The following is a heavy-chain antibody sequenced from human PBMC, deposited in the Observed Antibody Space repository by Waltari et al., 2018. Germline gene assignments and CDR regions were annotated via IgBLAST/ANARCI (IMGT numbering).Heavy chain of an antibody. J-gene: IGHJ3*01. V-gene: IGHV3-48*01. CDR2: LNSASRVI. Sequence: EVLLVESGGGLVQPGGSLRLSCTASGFNFNIYTMNWVRQAPGKGLDWVSSLNSASRVILYADSVRGRFTISRDNAKNSLFLQMNNLRVEDTALYYCTRGLQFAFDFWGQGTMVSVSS. CDR1: GFNFNIYT. CDR3: TRGLQFAFDF. D-gene: IGHD2-21*02.